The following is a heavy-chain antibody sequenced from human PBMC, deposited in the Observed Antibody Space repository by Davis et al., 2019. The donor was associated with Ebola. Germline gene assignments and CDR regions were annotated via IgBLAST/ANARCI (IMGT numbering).Heavy chain of an antibody. J-gene: IGHJ4*02. CDR1: GFTFSNVW. CDR3: TTGAPTSGSLFDY. V-gene: IGHV3-15*01. CDR2: VKSKSDGETT. Sequence: PGGSLRLPCAASGFTFSNVWMIWVRQAPGKGLEWVGRVKSKSDGETTEYAAPVKGRFTISRDDSKKTLYLQMSSLRTEDTAVYYCTTGAPTSGSLFDYWGQGTLVTVSS. D-gene: IGHD6-19*01.